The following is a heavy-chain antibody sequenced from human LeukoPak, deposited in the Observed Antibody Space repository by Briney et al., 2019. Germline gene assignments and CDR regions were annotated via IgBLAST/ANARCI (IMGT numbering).Heavy chain of an antibody. CDR2: VYYIGST. D-gene: IGHD6-19*01. V-gene: IGHV4-39*01. Sequence: SETLSLTCTVSGGSMSSSDHFWGWIRQPPGKALEWLTSVYYIGSTYYNPSLRSRLSTSLDTSKKQLSLKLDSVTAADTAVYYCARHPAYRSGWYWYFDLWGRGTLVTVSS. J-gene: IGHJ2*01. CDR1: GGSMSSSDHF. CDR3: ARHPAYRSGWYWYFDL.